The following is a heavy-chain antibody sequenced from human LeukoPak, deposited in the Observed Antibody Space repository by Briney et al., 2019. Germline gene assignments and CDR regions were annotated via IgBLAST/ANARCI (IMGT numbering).Heavy chain of an antibody. V-gene: IGHV3-23*01. Sequence: GGSLRLSCAASGFTFSSYAMSLVRQAPGKGLEWVSAISGSGGSTYNADSVKGRFTISRDNSKNTLYLQMNSLRAEDTAVYYCAKDPLYDSSKGHYFDYWGQGTLVTVSS. CDR1: GFTFSSYA. CDR3: AKDPLYDSSKGHYFDY. CDR2: ISGSGGST. D-gene: IGHD3-22*01. J-gene: IGHJ4*02.